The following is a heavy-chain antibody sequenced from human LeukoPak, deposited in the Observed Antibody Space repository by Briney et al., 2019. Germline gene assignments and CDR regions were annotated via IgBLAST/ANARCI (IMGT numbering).Heavy chain of an antibody. CDR2: IYYSGST. Sequence: PSETLSLTCTVSGGSISSTSYYWGWIRQPPGKGLEWIGSIYYSGSTYNNASLKSRVTISVDTSKNQFSLKLNSVTAADTAVYYCAREDIVATMVFDYWGQGTLVTVSS. D-gene: IGHD5-12*01. CDR1: GGSISSTSYY. CDR3: AREDIVATMVFDY. J-gene: IGHJ4*02. V-gene: IGHV4-39*07.